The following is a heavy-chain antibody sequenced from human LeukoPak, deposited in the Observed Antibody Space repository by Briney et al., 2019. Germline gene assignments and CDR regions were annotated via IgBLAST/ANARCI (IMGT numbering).Heavy chain of an antibody. Sequence: GGSLRLSCAASGFTFSSFEMNWVRQAPGKGLQWVSYISSSGGTMYYADSLKGRFTISRDNARNSLFLQMNSLRAEDTAVYYCARKYSSSWSGFDPWGQGTLVTVSS. D-gene: IGHD6-13*01. CDR1: GFTFSSFE. V-gene: IGHV3-48*03. J-gene: IGHJ5*02. CDR2: ISSSGGTM. CDR3: ARKYSSSWSGFDP.